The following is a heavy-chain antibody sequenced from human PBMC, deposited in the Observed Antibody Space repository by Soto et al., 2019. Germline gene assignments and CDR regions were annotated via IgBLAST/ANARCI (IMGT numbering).Heavy chain of an antibody. J-gene: IGHJ4*02. CDR2: LSGGVDIT. CDR1: GFSFSSYA. Sequence: GGSLRLSCEASGFSFSSYAMSWVRQAPGKGLEWVSALSGGVDITYYADSVKGRFTISRDNSKNTLYLQMNSLRAEDTAVYYCAHGPSIAVAYFDYWGQGTLVTVSS. CDR3: AHGPSIAVAYFDY. V-gene: IGHV3-23*01. D-gene: IGHD6-19*01.